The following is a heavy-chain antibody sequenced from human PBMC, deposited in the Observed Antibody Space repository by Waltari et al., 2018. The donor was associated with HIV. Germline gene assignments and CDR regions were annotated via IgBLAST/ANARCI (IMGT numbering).Heavy chain of an antibody. CDR3: ARGRESSWTGGRLYGMDV. Sequence: DVKVVESGGDLIHPGGSLRLSCSASGVTVNSRYMNWVRQVPGVGLEWVSVLFSGGRTNYADSVEGRFTISRDDAKNTVFLTMNSLRAEDSAVYYCARGRESSWTGGRLYGMDVWGQGTAVTVSS. J-gene: IGHJ6*02. V-gene: IGHV3-53*01. D-gene: IGHD3-10*01. CDR2: LFSGGRT. CDR1: GVTVNSRY.